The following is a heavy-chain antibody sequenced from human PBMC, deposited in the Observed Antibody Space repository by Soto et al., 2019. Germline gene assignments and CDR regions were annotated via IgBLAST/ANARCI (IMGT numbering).Heavy chain of an antibody. Sequence: GGSLRLSCTASGFTFGDYAMSWVRQAPGKRLEWVGFIRSKAYGGTTEYAASVKGRFTISRDDSKSIAYLQMNSLKTEDTAVYYCTRERAYYDFWSGYQNTKFDYWGQGTLVTVSS. CDR2: IRSKAYGGTT. CDR1: GFTFGDYA. CDR3: TRERAYYDFWSGYQNTKFDY. V-gene: IGHV3-49*04. D-gene: IGHD3-3*01. J-gene: IGHJ4*02.